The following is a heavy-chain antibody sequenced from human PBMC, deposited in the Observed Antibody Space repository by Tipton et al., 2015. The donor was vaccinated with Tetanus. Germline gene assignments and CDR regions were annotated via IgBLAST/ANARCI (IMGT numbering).Heavy chain of an antibody. CDR3: AKGRRVIIQLWSYFDY. CDR2: ISGSGGST. Sequence: SLRLSCAASGFTFSSYAMSWVRQAPGKGLEWVSAISGSGGSTYYADSVKGRFTISRDNSKNTLYLQMNSLRAEDTAVYYCAKGRRVIIQLWSYFDYWGQGTLVTVSS. V-gene: IGHV3-23*01. CDR1: GFTFSSYA. D-gene: IGHD5-18*01. J-gene: IGHJ4*02.